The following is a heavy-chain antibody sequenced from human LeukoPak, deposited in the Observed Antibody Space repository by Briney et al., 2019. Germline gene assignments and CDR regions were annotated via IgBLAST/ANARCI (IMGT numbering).Heavy chain of an antibody. CDR1: GYSFTSYW. Sequence: LGESLKISCKGSGYSFTSYWIGWVRQMPGKGLEWMGIIYPGDSDTRYSPSFQGQVTISADKSISTAYLQWSSLKASDTAMYYCARMGWELQEYFDYWGQGTLVTVSS. CDR2: IYPGDSDT. D-gene: IGHD1-26*01. V-gene: IGHV5-51*01. CDR3: ARMGWELQEYFDY. J-gene: IGHJ4*02.